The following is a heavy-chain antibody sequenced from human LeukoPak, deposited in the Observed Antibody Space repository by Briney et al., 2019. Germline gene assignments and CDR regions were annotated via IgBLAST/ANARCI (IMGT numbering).Heavy chain of an antibody. Sequence: ASVKVSCKASGYTFTGYYMHWVRQAPGQGLEWMGRINPNSGGTNYARKFQGRVTMTRDTSTSTVFMELSSLTSDDTAVYYCARDWDSYSSGWYGVDYWGQGTPVTVSS. V-gene: IGHV1-2*06. D-gene: IGHD6-19*01. J-gene: IGHJ4*02. CDR3: ARDWDSYSSGWYGVDY. CDR2: INPNSGGT. CDR1: GYTFTGYY.